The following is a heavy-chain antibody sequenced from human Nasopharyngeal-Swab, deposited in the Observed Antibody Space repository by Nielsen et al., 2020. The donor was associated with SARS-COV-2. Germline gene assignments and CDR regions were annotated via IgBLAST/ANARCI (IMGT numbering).Heavy chain of an antibody. D-gene: IGHD5-12*01. V-gene: IGHV3-7*03. CDR2: IKQDGSPK. CDR1: GFTFSSYW. Sequence: GESLKISCAASGFTFSSYWMSWVCQAPGKGLECVANIKQDGSPKYYVESVKGRFTVSRDNAENLMYLQMDNLRAEDTAVYYCARISRGYTGYVDQNWFDPWGQGTLVTVSS. CDR3: ARISRGYTGYVDQNWFDP. J-gene: IGHJ5*02.